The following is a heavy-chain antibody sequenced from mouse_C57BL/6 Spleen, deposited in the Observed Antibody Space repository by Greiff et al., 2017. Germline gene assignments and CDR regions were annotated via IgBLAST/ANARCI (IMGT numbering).Heavy chain of an antibody. CDR3: ARGDYGSSWFAY. V-gene: IGHV1-69*01. Sequence: QVQLQQPGAELVKPGASVKLSCKASGYTFTSYWMHWVKQRPGQGLEWIGEIDPSDSYTNYNQKFKGKSTLTVDKSSSTAYMQLSSLTSEDSAVYYCARGDYGSSWFAYWGQGTLVTVSA. J-gene: IGHJ3*01. D-gene: IGHD1-1*01. CDR1: GYTFTSYW. CDR2: IDPSDSYT.